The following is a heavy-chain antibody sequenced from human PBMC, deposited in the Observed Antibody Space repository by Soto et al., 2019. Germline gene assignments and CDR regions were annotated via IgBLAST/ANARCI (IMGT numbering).Heavy chain of an antibody. V-gene: IGHV2-5*01. CDR1: GFSLSTSGVG. Sequence: QITLKASGPTLVKPTQTLTLTCTFSGFSLSTSGVGVGWIRHPPGKALEWLALIYWSGDHHYSPSLRSRNTTPNDTSKNQVVLTMTNMGPVDTATYFCVHKGRGTDVDTIWGQGTLVTVSS. D-gene: IGHD5-18*01. CDR2: IYWSGDH. J-gene: IGHJ4*02. CDR3: VHKGRGTDVDTI.